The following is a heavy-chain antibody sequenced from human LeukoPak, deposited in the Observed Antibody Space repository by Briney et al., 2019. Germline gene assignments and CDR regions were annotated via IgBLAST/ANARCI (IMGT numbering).Heavy chain of an antibody. V-gene: IGHV3-66*01. CDR2: IYSGGST. D-gene: IGHD3-22*01. J-gene: IGHJ4*02. Sequence: GGSLRLSCAASGFTVSSNYMSWVRQAPGKGLEWVSVIYSGGSTYYADSVKGRFTISRDNSKNTLYLQMNSLRAEDTAVYYCARDGRYYYDSSGYLPFDYWGQGTLVTVSS. CDR3: ARDGRYYYDSSGYLPFDY. CDR1: GFTVSSNY.